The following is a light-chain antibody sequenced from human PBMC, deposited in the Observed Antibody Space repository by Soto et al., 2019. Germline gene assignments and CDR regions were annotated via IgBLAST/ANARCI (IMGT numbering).Light chain of an antibody. J-gene: IGKJ1*01. CDR1: LIISDNY. Sequence: EIELTQSPGTLSLSPGERATLSCRASLIISDNYLAWYQQKAGQAPRLVIFGASSRATGIPDRFSASGSGTDFTLTISRLEPEDFAVYYCQQYSMAPLTFGQGTKVDIK. CDR3: QQYSMAPLT. V-gene: IGKV3-20*01. CDR2: GAS.